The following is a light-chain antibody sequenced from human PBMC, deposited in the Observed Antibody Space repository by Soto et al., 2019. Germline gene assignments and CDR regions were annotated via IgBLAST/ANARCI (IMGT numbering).Light chain of an antibody. J-gene: IGLJ1*01. CDR3: SSYTSSGNYV. CDR1: SSNIGSNT. V-gene: IGLV1-44*01. CDR2: SNN. Sequence: QSVLTQPPSASGTPGQRVTISCSGSSSNIGSNTVNWYQQLPGTAPKLLIYSNNQRPSGVPDRFSGSKSGTSASLAISGLQSEDEADYYCSSYTSSGNYVFGTGTKVTVL.